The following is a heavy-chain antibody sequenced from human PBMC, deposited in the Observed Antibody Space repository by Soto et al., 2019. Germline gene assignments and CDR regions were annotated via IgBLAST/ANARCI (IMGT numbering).Heavy chain of an antibody. V-gene: IGHV1-69*12. CDR3: ARVRIEIIAVAGNYYYYGMDV. CDR2: IIPIFGTA. D-gene: IGHD6-19*01. CDR1: GGTFSSYA. J-gene: IGHJ6*02. Sequence: QVQQVQSGAEVKKPGSSVKVSCKASGGTFSSYAISWVRQAPGQGLEWMGGIIPIFGTANYAQKFQGRVTITADESTSTAYMELSSLRSEETAVYYCARVRIEIIAVAGNYYYYGMDVWGQGSTVTVSS.